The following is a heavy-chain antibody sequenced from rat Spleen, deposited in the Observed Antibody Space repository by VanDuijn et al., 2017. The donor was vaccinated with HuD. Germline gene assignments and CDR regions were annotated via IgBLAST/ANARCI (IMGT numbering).Heavy chain of an antibody. V-gene: IGHV5-22*01. CDR2: INYDGSSF. CDR3: ARGGFFRY. D-gene: IGHD1-6*01. J-gene: IGHJ2*01. Sequence: EVQLVESGGGSLQPGRSMKLSCAASGFTFSKYDMAWVRQAPTKGLEWVASINYDGSSFYCRDSVKGRFTISRDNARSTLYLQMNSLRSEDTATYYCARGGFFRYWGQGVMVTVSS. CDR1: GFTFSKYD.